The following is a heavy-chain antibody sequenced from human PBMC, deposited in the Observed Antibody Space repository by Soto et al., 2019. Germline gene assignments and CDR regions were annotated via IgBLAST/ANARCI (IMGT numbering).Heavy chain of an antibody. D-gene: IGHD1-1*01. Sequence: QSGPTLVNSTQTLTLTCTFSGFSLSTSGMCVSWIRQPPGKALEWLALIDLDDDKYYSTSLKTTLTISKDTSQNQMTLTMTNMDPVDTATYYCGRTITVKLERRESRIPTYGMDVWGQGTTVTVSS. J-gene: IGHJ6*02. CDR2: IDLDDDK. CDR1: GFSLSTSGMC. CDR3: GRTITVKLERRESRIPTYGMDV. V-gene: IGHV2-70*01.